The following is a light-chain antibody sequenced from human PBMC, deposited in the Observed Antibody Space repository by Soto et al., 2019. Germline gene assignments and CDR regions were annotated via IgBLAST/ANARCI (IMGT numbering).Light chain of an antibody. CDR2: DAS. V-gene: IGKV3-11*01. CDR1: QSVSSY. CDR3: QQRSNFLT. Sequence: EIVLTQYPATLSLSPGERATLYCRASQSVSSYLAWYQQKPGQAPRLLIYDASNRATGIPARFSGSGSGTDFTLTISSLEPEDFAVYYCQQRSNFLTFGGGTKVDIK. J-gene: IGKJ4*01.